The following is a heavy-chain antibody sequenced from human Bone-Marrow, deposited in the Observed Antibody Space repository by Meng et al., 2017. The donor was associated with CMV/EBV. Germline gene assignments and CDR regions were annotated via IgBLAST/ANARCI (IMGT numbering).Heavy chain of an antibody. CDR1: GFTFSSYW. D-gene: IGHD2-2*02. V-gene: IGHV3-74*01. CDR3: AKDSCSSISCYKGGIDY. Sequence: GESLKISCAASGFTFSSYWMHWVRQAPGKGLVWVSRINSDGSSTSYADSVKGRFTISRDNSKNTLHLQMNSLRPEDTAVYFCAKDSCSSISCYKGGIDYWGQGTLVTVSS. J-gene: IGHJ4*02. CDR2: INSDGSST.